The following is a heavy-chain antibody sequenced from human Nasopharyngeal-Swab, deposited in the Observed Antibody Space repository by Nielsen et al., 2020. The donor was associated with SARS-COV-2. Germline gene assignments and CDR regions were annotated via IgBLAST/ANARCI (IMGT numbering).Heavy chain of an antibody. V-gene: IGHV4-31*03. Sequence: SETLSLTCTVSGGSVSSGSYYWSWIRQHPGKGLEWIGYIYYSGSTYYNPSLKSRVTISVDTSKNQFSLKLSSVTAADTAVYYCARRSYSSSWYGGGLDPWGQGTLVTVSS. CDR3: ARRSYSSSWYGGGLDP. CDR1: GGSVSSGSYY. D-gene: IGHD6-13*01. J-gene: IGHJ5*02. CDR2: IYYSGST.